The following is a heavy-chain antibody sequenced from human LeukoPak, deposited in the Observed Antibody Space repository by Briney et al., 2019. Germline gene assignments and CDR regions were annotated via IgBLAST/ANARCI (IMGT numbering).Heavy chain of an antibody. CDR2: INPSGGST. CDR3: ARDQDWNYAFDI. Sequence: ASVKVSCKASGYTLTSYFIHWVRQAPGHGLEWMGIINPSGGSTSYAQKFQGRVTLTRDTSTRTVYMELSSLRSEDTAVYYCARDQDWNYAFDIWGQGTMVTVSS. D-gene: IGHD1-7*01. J-gene: IGHJ3*02. V-gene: IGHV1-46*01. CDR1: GYTLTSYF.